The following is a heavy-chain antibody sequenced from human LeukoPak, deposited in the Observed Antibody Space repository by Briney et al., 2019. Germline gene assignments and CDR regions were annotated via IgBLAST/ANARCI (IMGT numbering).Heavy chain of an antibody. CDR1: GFTFGSYS. CDR3: ANSPDGAFDY. CDR2: ISGSGGST. V-gene: IGHV3-23*01. J-gene: IGHJ4*02. Sequence: GVSLRLSCAASGFTFGSYSMNWVRRAPGKGLEWVSAISGSGGSTYYADSVKGRFTISRDNSKNTLYLHMNSLRAEDTAVYYCANSPDGAFDYWGQGTLVTVSS.